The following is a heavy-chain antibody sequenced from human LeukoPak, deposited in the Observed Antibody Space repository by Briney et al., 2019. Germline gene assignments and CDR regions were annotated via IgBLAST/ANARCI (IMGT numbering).Heavy chain of an antibody. J-gene: IGHJ5*02. D-gene: IGHD4-17*01. Sequence: ASVKVSCKTSGGTFNNSAISWVRQVPGQGLEWLGGIMPLFGTAGYVQKFQGRVTITKDESTRTVYLELTSLTSDDTAVYYCARDVHGDYGSGWFDPWGQGTLVSVSS. CDR2: IMPLFGTA. CDR3: ARDVHGDYGSGWFDP. CDR1: GGTFNNSA. V-gene: IGHV1-69*05.